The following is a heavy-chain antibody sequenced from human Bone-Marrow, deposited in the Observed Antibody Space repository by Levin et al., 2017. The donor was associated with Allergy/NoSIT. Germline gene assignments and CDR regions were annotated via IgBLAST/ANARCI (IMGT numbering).Heavy chain of an antibody. J-gene: IGHJ4*02. Sequence: ASVKVSCKASGYTFTTYSFNWVRQAPGQGLEWMGWISAYNGFTNFAQKFQGRVTLTTDTSTSTAYMELTSLSFDDTAVYYCARSRLGIQGYFDSWGQGTLVTVSA. D-gene: IGHD7-27*01. CDR1: GYTFTTYS. V-gene: IGHV1-18*01. CDR2: ISAYNGFT. CDR3: ARSRLGIQGYFDS.